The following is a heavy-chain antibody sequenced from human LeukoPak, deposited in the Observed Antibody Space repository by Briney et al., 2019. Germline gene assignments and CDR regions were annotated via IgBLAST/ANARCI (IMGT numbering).Heavy chain of an antibody. CDR2: ISGSGGST. D-gene: IGHD6-19*01. J-gene: IGHJ4*02. CDR1: GFTFSSYA. V-gene: IGHV3-23*01. Sequence: GRSPRLSCAASGFTFSSYAMSWVRQAPGKGLEWVSAISGSGGSTYYADSVKGRFTISRDNSKNTLYLQMNSLRAEDTAVYYCAPGIAVAGDWGQGTLVTVSS. CDR3: APGIAVAGD.